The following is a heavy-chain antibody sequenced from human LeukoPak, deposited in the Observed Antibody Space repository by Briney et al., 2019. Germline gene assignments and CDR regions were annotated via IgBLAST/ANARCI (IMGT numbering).Heavy chain of an antibody. CDR1: GGSISSGDYY. CDR3: AREGEEDYGDYV. CDR2: IYYSGST. J-gene: IGHJ4*02. Sequence: PSQTLSLTCTVSGGSISSGDYYWSWIRQPPGKGLEWIGYIYYSGSTYYNPSPKSRVTISVDTSKNQFSLKLSSVTAADTAVYYCAREGEEDYGDYVGGQGTLVTVSS. D-gene: IGHD4-17*01. V-gene: IGHV4-30-4*08.